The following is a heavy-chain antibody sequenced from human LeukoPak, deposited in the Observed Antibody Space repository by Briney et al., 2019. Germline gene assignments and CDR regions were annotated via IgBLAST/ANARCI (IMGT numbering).Heavy chain of an antibody. J-gene: IGHJ4*02. CDR2: IYYSGST. D-gene: IGHD3-22*01. CDR3: AREGGDYYDSSGLFGY. Sequence: PSETLSLTCTVSGGSISSYYWSWLRQPPGKGLEWIGYIYYSGSTNYNPSLKSRVTISVDTSKNQFSLKLSSVTAADTAVYYCAREGGDYYDSSGLFGYWGQGTLVTVSS. CDR1: GGSISSYY. V-gene: IGHV4-59*01.